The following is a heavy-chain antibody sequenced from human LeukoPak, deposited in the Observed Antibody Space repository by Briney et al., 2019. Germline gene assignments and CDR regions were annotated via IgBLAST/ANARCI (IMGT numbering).Heavy chain of an antibody. D-gene: IGHD6-13*01. CDR2: IYTSGST. J-gene: IGHJ6*03. CDR3: ASVEDSSWYWAAYMEV. V-gene: IGHV4-38-2*01. CDR1: GYSIRSGCY. Sequence: SETLSLTCAVSGYSIRSGCYWGWIRQPAGKGLEWIGRIYTSGSTNYNPSLKSRVTMSVDTSKNQLSLKLSSVTAADTAVYYCASVEDSSWYWAAYMEVWGKGTTVTVSS.